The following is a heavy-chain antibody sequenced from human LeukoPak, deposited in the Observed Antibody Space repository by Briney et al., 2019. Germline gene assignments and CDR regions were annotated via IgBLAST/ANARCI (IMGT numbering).Heavy chain of an antibody. CDR3: ARAVRIVGSNPLLGPFEYYFDS. CDR2: MNPNSGNA. J-gene: IGHJ4*02. V-gene: IGHV1-8*01. D-gene: IGHD1-26*01. Sequence: ASVKVSCKAFGYPFINYDINWLRLATGQGLEWMGWMNPNSGNAGYAQKFQGRVTLNMNTSRSTAYMQLSSLTYEDTAVYYCARAVRIVGSNPLLGPFEYYFDSWGQGTLVTVSS. CDR1: GYPFINYD.